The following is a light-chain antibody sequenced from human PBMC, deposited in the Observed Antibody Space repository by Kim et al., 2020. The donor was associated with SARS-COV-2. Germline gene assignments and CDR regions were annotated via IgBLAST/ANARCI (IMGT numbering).Light chain of an antibody. CDR1: KLEDKY. J-gene: IGLJ2*01. Sequence: SVSQGQTASITCAGDKLEDKYFGWYQQKAGQSPVLLIYQDTKWPSGIPERFSGSNSGNTATLTISGTQAMDEADYYCQTWDSSSVIFGGGTQLTVL. CDR2: QDT. CDR3: QTWDSSSVI. V-gene: IGLV3-1*01.